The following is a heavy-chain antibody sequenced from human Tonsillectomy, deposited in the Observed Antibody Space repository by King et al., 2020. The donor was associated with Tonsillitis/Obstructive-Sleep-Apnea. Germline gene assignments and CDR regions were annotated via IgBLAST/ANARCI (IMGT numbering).Heavy chain of an antibody. CDR2: IYYSGST. J-gene: IGHJ4*02. CDR1: GGSISSYY. V-gene: IGHV4-59*01. Sequence: QLQESGPGLVKPSETLSLTCTVSGGSISSYYWSWIRQPPGKGLEWIGYIYYSGSTNYNPSLKSRVTISVDTSKNQFSLKLSSVTAADTAVYYCASTALTMVRGVIVGRYFDYWGQGTLVTVSS. CDR3: ASTALTMVRGVIVGRYFDY. D-gene: IGHD3-10*01.